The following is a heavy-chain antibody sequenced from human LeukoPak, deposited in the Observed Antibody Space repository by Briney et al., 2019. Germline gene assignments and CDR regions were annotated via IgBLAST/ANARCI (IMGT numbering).Heavy chain of an antibody. Sequence: SETLSLTCTVSGGSISSSYYWGWIRQPPGKGLEWIGSIYYSGSTYYNPSLKSRVTISVDTSKNQFSLKLSSVTAADTAFYYCARLMAAGVMDYWGQGTLVTVSS. CDR3: ARLMAAGVMDY. CDR2: IYYSGST. CDR1: GGSISSSYY. D-gene: IGHD6-13*01. V-gene: IGHV4-39*01. J-gene: IGHJ4*02.